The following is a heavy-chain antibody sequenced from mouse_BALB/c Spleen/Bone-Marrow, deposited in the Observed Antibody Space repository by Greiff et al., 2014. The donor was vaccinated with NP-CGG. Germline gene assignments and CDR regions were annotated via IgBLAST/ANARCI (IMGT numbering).Heavy chain of an antibody. CDR1: GYTFTSYD. D-gene: IGHD2-13*01. Sequence: QVQLKHSGPELVKPGALVKISCKASGYTFTSYDINWGKQRPGQGLEWIGWIYPGDGSTKYNEKFKGKATLTADKSSSTAYMQLSSLTSENSADYFCARSGGDSMDYWGQGTSVTVSS. J-gene: IGHJ4*01. CDR3: ARSGGDSMDY. V-gene: IGHV1S56*01. CDR2: IYPGDGST.